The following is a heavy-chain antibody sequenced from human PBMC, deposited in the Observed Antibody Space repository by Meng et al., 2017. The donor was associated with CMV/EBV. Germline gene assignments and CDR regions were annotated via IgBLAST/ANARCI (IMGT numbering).Heavy chain of an antibody. CDR3: AKDHAVFDNWFDP. J-gene: IGHJ5*02. CDR1: GFTFSSYA. Sequence: GESLKISCAASGFTFSSYAMSWVRQAPGKGLEWVSAISGSGGSTYYADSVKGRFTISRDNSKNTLYLQMNSLRAEDTAVYYCAKDHAVFDNWFDPWGQGTLVTVSS. CDR2: ISGSGGST. D-gene: IGHD1-14*01. V-gene: IGHV3-23*01.